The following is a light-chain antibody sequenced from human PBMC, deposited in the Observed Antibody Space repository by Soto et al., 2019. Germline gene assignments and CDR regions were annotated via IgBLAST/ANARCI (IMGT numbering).Light chain of an antibody. CDR1: QSVINSY. J-gene: IGKJ4*01. CDR2: GAF. Sequence: EIVLTQSPGTLSLSPGERATLSCRASQSVINSYLAWYQQKPGQAPRLLIYGAFSRASGMPDRFSGSGSGTDFILPIRRLEPEEFAVYYCQQYGSSPLTFGGGTKVELK. CDR3: QQYGSSPLT. V-gene: IGKV3-20*01.